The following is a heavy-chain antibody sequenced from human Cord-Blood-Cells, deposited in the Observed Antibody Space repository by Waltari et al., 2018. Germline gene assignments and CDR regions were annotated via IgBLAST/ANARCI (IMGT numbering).Heavy chain of an antibody. CDR2: IKKDGSEK. V-gene: IGHV3-7*01. J-gene: IGHJ3*02. CDR1: GFTFIRYW. D-gene: IGHD2-8*01. Sequence: EVQLVESGGGLVQPGGSLGPSGEASGFTFIRYWMTWVRQAPGKGLEWVANIKKDGSEKYYVDSVKGRFTISRDNAKNSLYLQMNSLRAEDTAVYYCASTNDAFDIWGQGTMVTVSS. CDR3: ASTNDAFDI.